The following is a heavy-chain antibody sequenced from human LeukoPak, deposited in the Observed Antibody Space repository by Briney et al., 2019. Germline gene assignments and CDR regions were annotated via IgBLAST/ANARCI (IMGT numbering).Heavy chain of an antibody. CDR2: IKQDGSEK. V-gene: IGHV3-7*01. CDR1: GFTFSSYW. J-gene: IGHJ6*02. Sequence: GGSLRLSCAASGFTFSSYWMSWVRQAPGKGLEWVANIKQDGSEKYYVDSVKGRFTISRDNAKNSLYLQMNSLRAEDTAVYYCARDRAVAGTGTYYYYSMDVWGQGTTVTVSS. CDR3: ARDRAVAGTGTYYYYSMDV. D-gene: IGHD6-19*01.